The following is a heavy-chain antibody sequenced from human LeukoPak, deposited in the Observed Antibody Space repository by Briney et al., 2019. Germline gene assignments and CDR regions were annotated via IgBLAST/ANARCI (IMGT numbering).Heavy chain of an antibody. V-gene: IGHV4-4*07. CDR2: IYSSGST. Sequence: SETLSLACTVSGGSISTYYWSWIRQPAGKGLEWIGRIYSSGSTNYNPSLKSRVSMSVDTSKHQFSLKLSSVTAADTAVYFCARGTVPNAFDIWGQGTMVNVS. D-gene: IGHD1/OR15-1a*01. CDR3: ARGTVPNAFDI. CDR1: GGSISTYY. J-gene: IGHJ3*02.